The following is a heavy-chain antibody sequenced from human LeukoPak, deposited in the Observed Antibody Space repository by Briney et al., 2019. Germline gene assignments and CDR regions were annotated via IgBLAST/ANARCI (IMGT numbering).Heavy chain of an antibody. J-gene: IGHJ1*01. CDR2: IYYSVTT. V-gene: IGHV4-59*02. CDR1: GASVSRYY. Sequence: TASETQSLTCTLSGASVSRYYWTWTRQPPGKGLEWIGYIYYSVTTNYNPSLRSRVTISVDTAKNQLSLKLSSVTAADTAVYYCARIVRYNYGFVQHWGQGNLVTVSS. CDR3: ARIVRYNYGFVQH. D-gene: IGHD5-18*01.